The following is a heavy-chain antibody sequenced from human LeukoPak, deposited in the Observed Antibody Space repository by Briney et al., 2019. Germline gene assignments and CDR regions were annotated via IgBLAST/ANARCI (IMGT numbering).Heavy chain of an antibody. CDR2: ISSNSLI. J-gene: IGHJ4*02. V-gene: IGHV3-48*01. CDR3: AKDRFGVPINWD. Sequence: GGSLRLSCAASGFTFSSYSMNWVRQAPGKGLEWISYISSNSLIYYGDSVKGRFTISRDNSKNTLYLQMNSLRAEDTAVYYCAKDRFGVPINWDWGQGTLVTVSS. CDR1: GFTFSSYS. D-gene: IGHD3-10*01.